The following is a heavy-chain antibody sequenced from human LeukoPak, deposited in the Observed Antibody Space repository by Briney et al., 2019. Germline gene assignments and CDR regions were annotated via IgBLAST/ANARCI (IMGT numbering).Heavy chain of an antibody. CDR3: TREKNYYDTSDPKYYFDY. V-gene: IGHV1-2*02. D-gene: IGHD3-22*01. Sequence: ASVKVSCKASGYSFTADGYYIHWVRQAPGQGLEWMGWINPNTGGTEYAQKFQGRVTMTTDTSTSTAYMELRSLRSDDSAVYYCTREKNYYDTSDPKYYFDYWGQGTLVTVSS. CDR1: GYSFTADGYY. CDR2: INPNTGGT. J-gene: IGHJ4*02.